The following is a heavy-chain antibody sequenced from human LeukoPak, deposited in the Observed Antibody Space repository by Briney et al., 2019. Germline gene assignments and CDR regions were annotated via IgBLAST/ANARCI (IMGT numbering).Heavy chain of an antibody. CDR3: ARDPLAHDYGGNSVVGAFDI. CDR1: GLTFSSSW. Sequence: GGSLRLSCAVSGLTFSSSWMDWVRQAPGKGLEWVAVIWYDGSNKYYADSVKGRFTISRDNSKNTLYLQMNSLRAEDTAVYYCARDPLAHDYGGNSVVGAFDIWGQGTMVTVSS. J-gene: IGHJ3*02. D-gene: IGHD4-23*01. V-gene: IGHV3-33*08. CDR2: IWYDGSNK.